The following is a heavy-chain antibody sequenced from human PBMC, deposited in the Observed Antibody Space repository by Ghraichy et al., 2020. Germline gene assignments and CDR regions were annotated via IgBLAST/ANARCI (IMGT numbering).Heavy chain of an antibody. CDR2: IYVGGGK. V-gene: IGHV3-53*04. J-gene: IGHJ5*02. D-gene: IGHD3-10*01. CDR3: ARGLDDPTYYFGAGNVWFDP. Sequence: GGSLRLSCAASGFSVTEHYMAWIRQAPGKGLEWVSVIYVGGGKYYTPSVKGRFIISRQKSDNTVYLQMDDLRPEDSAVYYCARGLDDPTYYFGAGNVWFDPWGQGTQVNVSS. CDR1: GFSVTEHY.